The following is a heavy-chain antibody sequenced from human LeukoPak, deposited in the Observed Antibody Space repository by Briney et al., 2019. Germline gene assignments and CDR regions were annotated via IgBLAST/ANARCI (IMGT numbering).Heavy chain of an antibody. CDR1: GGSFSGYY. Sequence: SETLSLTCAVYGGSFSGYYWSWIRQPPGKGLEWIGEINHSGSTNYNPSLKSRVTISVDASKNQFSLKLSSVTAADTAVYYCARGRGKGLLHYFDYWGQGTLVTVSS. V-gene: IGHV4-34*01. D-gene: IGHD2-21*02. CDR2: INHSGST. CDR3: ARGRGKGLLHYFDY. J-gene: IGHJ4*02.